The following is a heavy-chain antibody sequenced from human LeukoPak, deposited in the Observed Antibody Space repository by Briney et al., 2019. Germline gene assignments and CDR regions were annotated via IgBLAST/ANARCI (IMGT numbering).Heavy chain of an antibody. J-gene: IGHJ4*02. D-gene: IGHD3-10*01. Sequence: GGSLRLSCAASGFTFSSYAMSWVRQAAGKGLEWVSAISGSGGSTYYADSVKGRFTISRDNSKNTLYLQMNSLRAEDTAVYYCAKDYYYGSGSYTGFDYWGQGTLVTVSS. CDR2: ISGSGGST. CDR3: AKDYYYGSGSYTGFDY. V-gene: IGHV3-23*01. CDR1: GFTFSSYA.